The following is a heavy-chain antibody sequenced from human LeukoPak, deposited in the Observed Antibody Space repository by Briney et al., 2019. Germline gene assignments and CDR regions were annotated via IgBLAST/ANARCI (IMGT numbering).Heavy chain of an antibody. Sequence: SQTLSLTCTVSGGSISSGSYYWSWIRQPAGKGLEWIGRIYTSGSTNYNPSLKSRATISVDTSKSQFSLKLSSVTAADTAVYYCARVPVLRFLENPEHVGFDPWGQGTLVTVSS. CDR2: IYTSGST. CDR3: ARVPVLRFLENPEHVGFDP. CDR1: GGSISSGSYY. J-gene: IGHJ5*02. V-gene: IGHV4-61*02. D-gene: IGHD3-3*01.